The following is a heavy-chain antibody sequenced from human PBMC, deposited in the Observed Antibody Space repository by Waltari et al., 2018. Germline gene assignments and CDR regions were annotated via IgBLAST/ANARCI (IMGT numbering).Heavy chain of an antibody. V-gene: IGHV3-9*01. Sequence: EVQLVESGGGLVQPGRSLRLSCAASGFTFDDYAMHWVRQAPGKGLEWVSGISWKSGSIGYADSVKGRFTISKDTSKNQVVLTMTNMDPVDTATYYCARSLWDGYIDYWGQGTLVTVSS. CDR3: ARSLWDGYIDY. CDR2: ISWKSGSI. J-gene: IGHJ4*02. CDR1: GFTFDDYA. D-gene: IGHD1-26*01.